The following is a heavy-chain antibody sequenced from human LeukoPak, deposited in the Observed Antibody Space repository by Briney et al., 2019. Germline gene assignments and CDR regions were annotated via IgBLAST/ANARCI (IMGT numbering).Heavy chain of an antibody. V-gene: IGHV1-8*01. CDR3: ARGRRLRLGELFFY. J-gene: IGHJ4*02. CDR1: GYTFTSYD. Sequence: ASVKVSCKASGYTFTSYDINWVRQATGQGLEWMGWTNPNSGNTGYAQKFQGRVTMTRNTSISTAYMELSSLRSEDTAVYYCARGRRLRLGELFFYWGQGTLVTVSS. D-gene: IGHD3-16*01. CDR2: TNPNSGNT.